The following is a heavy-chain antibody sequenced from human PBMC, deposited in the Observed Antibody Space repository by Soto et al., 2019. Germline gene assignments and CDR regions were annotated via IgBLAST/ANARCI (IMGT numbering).Heavy chain of an antibody. D-gene: IGHD3-10*01. V-gene: IGHV3-33*03. Sequence: QVPLVESGGGVVQPGRSLRLSCAASGFMFSSYGMHWVREAPGKGLEWVAHISFDGSDKNYADSVKGRFTISRDNSKNTLFLQMNSLRPEDTALYYCVGGQYYFDYRGQGTRVTVSS. CDR1: GFMFSSYG. CDR2: ISFDGSDK. CDR3: VGGQYYFDY. J-gene: IGHJ4*02.